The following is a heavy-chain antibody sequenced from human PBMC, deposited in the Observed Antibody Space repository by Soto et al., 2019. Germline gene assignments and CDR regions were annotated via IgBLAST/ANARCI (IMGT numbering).Heavy chain of an antibody. V-gene: IGHV3-9*01. CDR3: VRDTYYDCWSGPGGRIDL. CDR1: GFTFEDQA. Sequence: PGGSLRLSCVASGFTFEDQAMQWVRQAPGKGLEWVSGISWKGDRVGYADSVKGRFTISRDNAKKSLVLQMNCLRAEDTAFYFCVRDTYYDCWSGPGGRIDLWGPGTMVTVSS. J-gene: IGHJ3*01. D-gene: IGHD3-3*01. CDR2: ISWKGDRV.